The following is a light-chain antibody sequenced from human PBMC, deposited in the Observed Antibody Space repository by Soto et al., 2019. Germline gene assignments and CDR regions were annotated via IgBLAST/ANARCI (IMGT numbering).Light chain of an antibody. CDR1: QIVSSNY. CDR3: QQYGDSPRGT. J-gene: IGKJ4*02. V-gene: IGKV3D-20*01. CDR2: DAS. Sequence: EVVLTQSPASLSLSPGERATLSCGASQIVSSNYLAWYQQKPGLAPRLLIYDASTRATGVPDRFRGSGSGTDFPLSINSLEPEDSTVYYCQQYGDSPRGTFGGGTKVEIK.